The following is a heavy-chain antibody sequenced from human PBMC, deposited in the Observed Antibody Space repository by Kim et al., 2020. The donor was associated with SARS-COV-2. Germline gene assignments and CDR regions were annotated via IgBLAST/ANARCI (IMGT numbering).Heavy chain of an antibody. V-gene: IGHV1-46*01. D-gene: IGHD4-17*01. CDR3: ARDLAYGGNSVLAWGPWLGMDV. Sequence: ASVKVSCKASGYTFTSYYMHWVRQAPGQGLEWMGIINPSGGSTSYAQKFQGRVTMTRDTSTSTVYMELSSLRSEDTAVYYCARDLAYGGNSVLAWGPWLGMDVWGQGTTVTVSS. CDR2: INPSGGST. CDR1: GYTFTSYY. J-gene: IGHJ6*02.